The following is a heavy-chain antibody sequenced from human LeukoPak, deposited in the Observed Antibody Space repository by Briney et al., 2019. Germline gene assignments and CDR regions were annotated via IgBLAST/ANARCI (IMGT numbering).Heavy chain of an antibody. CDR1: GSSFPNYW. CDR2: IYLGDSDT. J-gene: IGHJ5*02. V-gene: IGHV5-51*01. CDR3: ARLHGSETFLSYSWFDP. Sequence: GESLQISCKGSGSSFPNYWIGWVRQMPGKGLEWMVLIYLGDSDTRYSPSFQGHVTISADKSINTAYLQWSSLKASDTAMYYCARLHGSETFLSYSWFDPWGQGTLVTVSS. D-gene: IGHD3-10*01.